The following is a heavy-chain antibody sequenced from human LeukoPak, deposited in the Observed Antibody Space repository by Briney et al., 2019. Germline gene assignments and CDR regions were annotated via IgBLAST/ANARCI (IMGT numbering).Heavy chain of an antibody. J-gene: IGHJ6*04. D-gene: IGHD5-12*01. Sequence: ASVKVSCKASGYTFTSYAMHWVRQAPGQRLEWMGWINAGNGNTKYSQKFQGRVTITRDTSASTAYMELSSLRSEDTAVYYCARDPRGYSGYDSNYYYYGMDVWGKGTTVTVSS. CDR2: INAGNGNT. V-gene: IGHV1-3*01. CDR1: GYTFTSYA. CDR3: ARDPRGYSGYDSNYYYYGMDV.